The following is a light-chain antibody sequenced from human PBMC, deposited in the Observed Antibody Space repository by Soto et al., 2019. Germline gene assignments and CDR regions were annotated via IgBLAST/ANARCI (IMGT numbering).Light chain of an antibody. CDR2: NVN. Sequence: QSVLIQPPSVSGSPGQSVTISCTGTSRDIGGYDFVSWYQVRPGEAPQLIIYNVNGRPSGVPRRFSGSKSGNTATLTISGLQAEDETDYYCFSYKSSGTYVFGTGTKVTVL. CDR1: SRDIGGYDF. V-gene: IGLV2-11*01. CDR3: FSYKSSGTYV. J-gene: IGLJ1*01.